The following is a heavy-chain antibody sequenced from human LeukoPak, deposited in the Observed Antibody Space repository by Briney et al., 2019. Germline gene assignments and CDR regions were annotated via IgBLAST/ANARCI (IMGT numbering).Heavy chain of an antibody. CDR1: GVSLSIYY. J-gene: IGHJ4*02. Sequence: AETLSLTCTVSGVSLSIYYWIWIRQPPGKGLECIGYIYYSGSTNYNPSLKSRVTISVDTSKNQFSLKLSSVTAADTAVYYCARRLRGGSSWYFDYWGQGTLVTVSS. CDR2: IYYSGST. D-gene: IGHD6-13*01. V-gene: IGHV4-59*08. CDR3: ARRLRGGSSWYFDY.